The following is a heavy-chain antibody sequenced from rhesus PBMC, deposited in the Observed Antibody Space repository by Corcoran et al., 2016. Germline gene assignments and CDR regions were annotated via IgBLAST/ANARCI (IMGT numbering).Heavy chain of an antibody. Sequence: EAQLVETGGGLVQPGGSLRLSCAASGFTFSSSARHWVRQASGKGLGGVGRIRSKSNNYETGYAASVKGRFTISRDDSKNTAYLQMNSLKTEDTAVYYCARKDGTYGNFFDYWGQGVLVTVSS. V-gene: IGHV3-118*01. CDR1: GFTFSSSA. D-gene: IGHD4-35*01. CDR2: IRSKSNNYET. J-gene: IGHJ4*01. CDR3: ARKDGTYGNFFDY.